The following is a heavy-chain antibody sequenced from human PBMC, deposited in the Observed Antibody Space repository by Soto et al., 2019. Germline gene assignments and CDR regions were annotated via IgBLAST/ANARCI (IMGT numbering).Heavy chain of an antibody. J-gene: IGHJ4*02. CDR3: ARHYPIGNNWNYFDY. D-gene: IGHD1-1*01. CDR2: IFYSGST. CDR1: DGSLSSYY. Sequence: SQTLSLTCIVSDGSLSSYYWGLIRQPQGKGLEWIGYIFYSGSTGYNPSLKSRVTISVDRSKNQFSLKLTSVTTADTAVYYCARHYPIGNNWNYFDYWGQGTLVTVSS. V-gene: IGHV4-59*08.